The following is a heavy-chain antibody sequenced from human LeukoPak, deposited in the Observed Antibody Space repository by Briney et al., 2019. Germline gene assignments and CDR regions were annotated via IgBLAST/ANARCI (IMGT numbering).Heavy chain of an antibody. V-gene: IGHV4-59*08. CDR3: ARQGVRGVPDY. J-gene: IGHJ4*02. D-gene: IGHD3-10*01. CDR1: GGSISSYY. CDR2: IYYSGST. Sequence: TSETLSLTCTVSGGSISSYYWSWIRQPPGKGLEWIGYIYYSGSTNYNPPLKGRVTISVDTSKNQFSLKLSSVTAADTAVYYCARQGVRGVPDYWGQGTLVTVSS.